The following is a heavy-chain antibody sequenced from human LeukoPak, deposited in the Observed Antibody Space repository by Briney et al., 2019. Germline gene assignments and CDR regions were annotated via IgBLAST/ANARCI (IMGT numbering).Heavy chain of an antibody. Sequence: SVKVSCKASGGTFSSYAISWVRQAPGQGLEWMGGIIPIFGTANYAQKLQGRVTMTTDTSTSTAYMELRSLRSDDTAVYYCARDLPCSSTSCYGSYNWFDPWGQGTLVTVSS. D-gene: IGHD2-2*01. V-gene: IGHV1-69*05. CDR2: IIPIFGTA. CDR1: GGTFSSYA. J-gene: IGHJ5*02. CDR3: ARDLPCSSTSCYGSYNWFDP.